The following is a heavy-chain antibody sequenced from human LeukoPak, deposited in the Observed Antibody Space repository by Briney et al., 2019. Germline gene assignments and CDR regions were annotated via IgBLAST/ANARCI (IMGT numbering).Heavy chain of an antibody. J-gene: IGHJ5*02. Sequence: PSETLSLTCTVSGYSISSGYYWGWIRQPPGKGLECIGTMYHSGSTYYNPSLKSRVTISVDTSKNQFSLKLSSVTAADTAVYYCARASMVTFNWFDPWGQGTLVTVSS. CDR1: GYSISSGYY. CDR3: ARASMVTFNWFDP. D-gene: IGHD5-18*01. V-gene: IGHV4-38-2*02. CDR2: MYHSGST.